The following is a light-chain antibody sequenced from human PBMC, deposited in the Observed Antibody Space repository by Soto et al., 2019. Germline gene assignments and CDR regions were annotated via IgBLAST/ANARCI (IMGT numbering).Light chain of an antibody. CDR1: SSDVESYHL. CDR2: EDT. Sequence: QSVLTQPASVSGSPGQSITISCTENSSDVESYHLVSWYRQHPGKAPKLMIYEDTKRPSGVSNRFSGSKSDNTASLTISGLQAEDEADYYCCSYPGSITVVFGGGTKLTVL. V-gene: IGLV2-23*01. CDR3: CSYPGSITVV. J-gene: IGLJ2*01.